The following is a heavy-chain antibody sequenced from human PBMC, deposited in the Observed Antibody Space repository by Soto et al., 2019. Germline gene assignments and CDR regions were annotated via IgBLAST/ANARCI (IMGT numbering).Heavy chain of an antibody. CDR2: IIPVLGRA. CDR3: ARGPWTQEGPKYYFDF. V-gene: IGHV1-69*01. CDR1: GVTFDTFA. D-gene: IGHD5-18*01. Sequence: QVQLVQSGAEVKKPGSSVKVSCKASGVTFDTFAFSWVRQAPGQGLEWLGGIIPVLGRANYAQRFQDRVSASADGSTSTAFMELSSLNSDDTAVYYCARGPWTQEGPKYYFDFWGQGTLVTVSS. J-gene: IGHJ4*02.